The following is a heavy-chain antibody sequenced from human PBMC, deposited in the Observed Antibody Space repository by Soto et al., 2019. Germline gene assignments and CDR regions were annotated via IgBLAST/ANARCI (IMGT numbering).Heavy chain of an antibody. CDR3: ARSRGYSGYDLPPDAFDI. CDR1: GGSISSSSYY. Sequence: SETLSLTCTVSGGSISSSSYYWGWIRQPPGKGLEWIGSIYYSGSTYYNPSLKSRVTISVDTSKNQFSLKLSSVTAADTAVYYCARSRGYSGYDLPPDAFDIWRQGTMVTVSS. J-gene: IGHJ3*02. CDR2: IYYSGST. V-gene: IGHV4-39*01. D-gene: IGHD5-12*01.